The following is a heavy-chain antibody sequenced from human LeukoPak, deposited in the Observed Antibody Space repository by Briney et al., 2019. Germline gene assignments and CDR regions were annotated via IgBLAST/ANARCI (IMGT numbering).Heavy chain of an antibody. CDR3: ARDNSSSWYSTEYYYYYMDV. V-gene: IGHV1-2*02. Sequence: ASVKVSCKASGYTFTGYYMHWVRQAPGQGLEWMGWINPNSGGTSYAQKFQGRVTMTRDTSISTAYMGLSRLRSDDTAVYYCARDNSSSWYSTEYYYYYMDVWGKGTTVTVSS. D-gene: IGHD6-13*01. CDR1: GYTFTGYY. CDR2: INPNSGGT. J-gene: IGHJ6*03.